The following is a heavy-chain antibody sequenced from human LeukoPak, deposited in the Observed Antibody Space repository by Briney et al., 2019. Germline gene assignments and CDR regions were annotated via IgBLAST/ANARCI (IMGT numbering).Heavy chain of an antibody. D-gene: IGHD6-13*01. CDR3: ARVYQQLVPPLGY. CDR2: IKGDGSST. J-gene: IGHJ4*02. Sequence: GGFLRLSCAASGFTFSSNWMHWVRQAPGKGLVWVSRIKGDGSSTSYADSVKGRFTISRDNSKNTLYLQMNSLRAEDTAVYYCARVYQQLVPPLGYWGQGTLVTVSS. V-gene: IGHV3-74*01. CDR1: GFTFSSNW.